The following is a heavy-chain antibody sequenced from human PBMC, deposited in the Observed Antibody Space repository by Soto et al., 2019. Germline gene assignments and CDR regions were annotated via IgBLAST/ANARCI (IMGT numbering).Heavy chain of an antibody. J-gene: IGHJ4*02. CDR3: ARAKDIVATKFDY. V-gene: IGHV1-69*13. CDR2: IIPIFGTA. Sequence: WASVKVSCKASGGTFSSYAISWVRQAPGQGLEWMGGIIPIFGTANYAQKFQGRVTITADESTSTAYMELSSLRSEDTAVYYCARAKDIVATKFDYWGQGTLVTVSS. D-gene: IGHD5-12*01. CDR1: GGTFSSYA.